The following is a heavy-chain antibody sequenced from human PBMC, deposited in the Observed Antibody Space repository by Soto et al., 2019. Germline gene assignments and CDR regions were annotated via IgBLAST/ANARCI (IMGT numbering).Heavy chain of an antibody. V-gene: IGHV3-23*01. CDR1: GFTFSSYA. Sequence: PGGSLRLSCAASGFTFSSYAMSWVRQAPGKGLEWVSAISGSGGSTYYADSVKGRFTISRDNSKNTLYLQMNSLRAEDTAVYHCAKDSEYSSSWSLGYYGMDVWGQGTTVTVYS. J-gene: IGHJ6*02. CDR2: ISGSGGST. D-gene: IGHD6-13*01. CDR3: AKDSEYSSSWSLGYYGMDV.